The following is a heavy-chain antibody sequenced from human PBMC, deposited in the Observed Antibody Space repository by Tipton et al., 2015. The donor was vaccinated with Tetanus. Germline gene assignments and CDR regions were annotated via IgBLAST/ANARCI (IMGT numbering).Heavy chain of an antibody. CDR3: RAVSWL. D-gene: IGHD5-18*01. V-gene: IGHV3-7*03. Sequence: SLRLSCAASGFTFSSYWMSWVRQAPGKGLEWVASIKQDGRERYYVDSVKGRFTISRDNAKNSLFLQMTSLRAEDTATYYCRAVSWLGGPGTLVTVSS. CDR2: IKQDGRER. CDR1: GFTFSSYW. J-gene: IGHJ4*02.